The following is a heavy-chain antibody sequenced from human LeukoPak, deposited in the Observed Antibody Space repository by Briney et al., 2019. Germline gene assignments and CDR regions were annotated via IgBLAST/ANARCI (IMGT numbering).Heavy chain of an antibody. CDR1: GFTFSSYS. V-gene: IGHV3-21*01. Sequence: GGSLRLSCAASGFTFSSYSMNWVRQAPGKGLEWVSSISSSSSYIYYADSVKGRFTISRDNAKNSLYLQMNSLRAEDTAVYYCARDRAAPGAGYYYYYMDVWGKGTTVTVSS. D-gene: IGHD3-10*01. CDR2: ISSSSSYI. CDR3: ARDRAAPGAGYYYYYMDV. J-gene: IGHJ6*03.